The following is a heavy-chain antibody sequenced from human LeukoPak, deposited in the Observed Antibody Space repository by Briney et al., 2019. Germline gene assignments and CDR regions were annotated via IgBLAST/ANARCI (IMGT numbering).Heavy chain of an antibody. CDR3: ARDQYCSSTSCFFAEYFQH. CDR1: GYTFTSYD. CDR2: ISAYNGNT. Sequence: ASVKVSCEASGYTFTSYDINWVRQATGQGLEWMGWISAYNGNTNYAQKLQGRVTMTTDTSTSTAYMELRSLRSDDTAVYYCARDQYCSSTSCFFAEYFQHWGQGTLVTVSS. V-gene: IGHV1-18*01. J-gene: IGHJ1*01. D-gene: IGHD2-2*01.